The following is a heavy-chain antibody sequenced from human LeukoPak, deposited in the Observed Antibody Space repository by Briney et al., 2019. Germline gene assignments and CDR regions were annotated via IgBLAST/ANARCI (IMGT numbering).Heavy chain of an antibody. CDR1: GGSISSGGYY. V-gene: IGHV4-31*03. D-gene: IGHD3-10*01. CDR3: ASRRLGPIDY. Sequence: SETLSLTCTVSGGSISSGGYYWSWIRQHPGKGLEWIGYIYYSGSTYYNPSLKSRVTISVDTSKNQFSLKLSSVTAADTAVYYCASRRLGPIDYWGQGTLVTVSS. J-gene: IGHJ4*02. CDR2: IYYSGST.